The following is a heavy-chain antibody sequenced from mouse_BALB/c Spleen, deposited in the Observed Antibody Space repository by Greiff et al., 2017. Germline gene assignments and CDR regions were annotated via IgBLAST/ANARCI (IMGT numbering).Heavy chain of an antibody. CDR2: IRLKSDNYAT. CDR1: GFTFSSYW. V-gene: IGHV6-6*02. CDR3: TMVTTYYAMDD. J-gene: IGHJ4*01. Sequence: EVQRVESGGGLVQPGGSMKLSCVASGFTFSSYWMSWVRQSPEKGLEWVAEIRLKSDNYATHYAESVKVKFTISRDDSKSRLYLQMNSLRAEDTGIYYCTMVTTYYAMDDWGQGTSVTVSS. D-gene: IGHD2-2*01.